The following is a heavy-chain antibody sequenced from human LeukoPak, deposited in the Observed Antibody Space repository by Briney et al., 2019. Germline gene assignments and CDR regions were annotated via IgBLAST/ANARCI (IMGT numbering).Heavy chain of an antibody. D-gene: IGHD3-22*01. V-gene: IGHV1-2*02. CDR3: ARDANSGYHWGYFDY. J-gene: IGHJ4*02. CDR2: INPNSGGT. Sequence: ASVKVSCKASGYTFTGYYMHWVRQAPGQGLEWMGWINPNSGGTNYAQKFQGRVTMTRDTSTSTAYMELSRLRSDDTAVYYCARDANSGYHWGYFDYWRQRILVTVSS. CDR1: GYTFTGYY.